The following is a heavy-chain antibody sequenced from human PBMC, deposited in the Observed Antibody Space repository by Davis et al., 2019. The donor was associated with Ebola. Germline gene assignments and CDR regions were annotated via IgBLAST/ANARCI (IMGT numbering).Heavy chain of an antibody. D-gene: IGHD1-20*01. CDR2: IYTGDSDT. J-gene: IGHJ3*02. CDR3: ATLRRTITGMDDGFDI. Sequence: GGSLRLSCKDSENSFTTYWIGWVRQMPGKGLEWMGTIYTGDSDTRYSPSFRGQVTISADKSSRTAYLQWSSLKASDTAMYYCATLRRTITGMDDGFDIWGQGTMVTISA. V-gene: IGHV5-51*01. CDR1: ENSFTTYW.